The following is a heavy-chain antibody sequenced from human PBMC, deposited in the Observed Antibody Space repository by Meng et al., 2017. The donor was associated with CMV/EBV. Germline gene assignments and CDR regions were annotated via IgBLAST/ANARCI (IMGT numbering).Heavy chain of an antibody. V-gene: IGHV3-48*04. J-gene: IGHJ6*02. Sequence: GGSLRLSCAASGFTFSSYSMNWVRQAPGKGLEWVSYISSSSSTIYYADSVKGRFTISRDNAKNSLYLQMNSLRAEDTAVYYCARGHPFGVVTPDPYYYYGMDVWGQGTTVTVSS. CDR1: GFTFSSYS. CDR2: ISSSSSTI. CDR3: ARGHPFGVVTPDPYYYYGMDV. D-gene: IGHD3-3*01.